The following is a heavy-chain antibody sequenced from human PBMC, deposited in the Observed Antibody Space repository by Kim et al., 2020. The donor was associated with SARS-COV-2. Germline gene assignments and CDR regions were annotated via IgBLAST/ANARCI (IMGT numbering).Heavy chain of an antibody. Sequence: SETLSLTCAITGDSITSGSSYWGWLRQPPGKGLEWIGNVYYSGTTYYNPSLKSLATISVDASRNQFSLNLKAVRDTDTAVYYCARQGPSFYGSGTFYYWGQGTLVTVSS. CDR1: GDSITSGSSY. CDR3: ARQGPSFYGSGTFYY. D-gene: IGHD3-10*01. J-gene: IGHJ4*02. V-gene: IGHV4-39*01. CDR2: VYYSGTT.